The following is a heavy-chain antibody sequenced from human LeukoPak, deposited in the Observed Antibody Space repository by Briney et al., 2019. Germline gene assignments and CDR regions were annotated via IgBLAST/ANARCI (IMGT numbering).Heavy chain of an antibody. CDR2: IKQDGTEI. D-gene: IGHD1-26*01. J-gene: IGHJ4*02. V-gene: IGHV3-7*01. Sequence: PGGSLRLSCAASGFTFSSYGMHWVRQAPGKGPEWVANIKQDGTEIYYVDSVKGRFTISRDNAKNSLYLQMNSLRDEDTAVYYCARDKVVGATFFDYWGQGTLVTVSS. CDR3: ARDKVVGATFFDY. CDR1: GFTFSSYG.